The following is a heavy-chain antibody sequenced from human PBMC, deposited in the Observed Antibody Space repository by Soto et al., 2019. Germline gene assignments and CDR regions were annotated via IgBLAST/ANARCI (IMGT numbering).Heavy chain of an antibody. D-gene: IGHD3-10*01. Sequence: QVQLVQSGAEVKKPGASVKVSCKASGYSFTSTGISWVRQAPGQGPEWMGWTSTFNGEAKYAQKLQGRVTMTTDTSPTTGYMELRSLTSDDPAVYYCARDLDGSGSYFTDYWGQGTLVTVAS. CDR1: GYSFTSTG. J-gene: IGHJ4*02. CDR3: ARDLDGSGSYFTDY. V-gene: IGHV1-18*01. CDR2: TSTFNGEA.